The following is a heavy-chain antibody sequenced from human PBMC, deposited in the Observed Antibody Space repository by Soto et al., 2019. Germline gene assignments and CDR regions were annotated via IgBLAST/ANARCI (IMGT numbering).Heavy chain of an antibody. CDR1: GYTFTSYG. J-gene: IGHJ4*02. Sequence: QVQLVQSGAEVKKPGASVKVSCKASGYTFTSYGINWVRQATGQGLEWMGGMNPNSGNKGYAQKFQGRVTMTRNTSISTAYMELSSLRSEDTAVYFCAREFFSGSYRQSDCWGQGTLVTVSS. V-gene: IGHV1-8*01. CDR3: AREFFSGSYRQSDC. D-gene: IGHD3-16*02. CDR2: MNPNSGNK.